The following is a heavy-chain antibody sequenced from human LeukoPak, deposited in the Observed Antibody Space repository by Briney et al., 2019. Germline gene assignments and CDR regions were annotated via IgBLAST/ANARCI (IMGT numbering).Heavy chain of an antibody. CDR2: IRSDGSNK. V-gene: IGHV3-30*02. D-gene: IGHD6-19*01. Sequence: TGGSLRLSCAASGFTFSYYGMHWVRQAPGKGLEWVAFIRSDGSNKYYADSVKGRFTISRDNSKNTLYVQMNSLRGEDTAVYYCAKEASSGWYVVDYWGQGALVTVSS. J-gene: IGHJ4*02. CDR3: AKEASSGWYVVDY. CDR1: GFTFSYYG.